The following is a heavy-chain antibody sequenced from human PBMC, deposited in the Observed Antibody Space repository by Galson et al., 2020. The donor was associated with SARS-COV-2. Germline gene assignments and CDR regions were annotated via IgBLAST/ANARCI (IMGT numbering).Heavy chain of an antibody. D-gene: IGHD3-9*01. Sequence: ASETLSLTCTVSGGSISSSSYYWGWIRQPPGKGLEWIGSIYYSGSTYYNPSLKSRVTISVDTSKNQFSLKLSSVTAADTAVYYCAGRYFDWLPQSPNWYFDLWGRGTLVTVS. CDR2: IYYSGST. V-gene: IGHV4-39*07. CDR3: AGRYFDWLPQSPNWYFDL. CDR1: GGSISSSSYY. J-gene: IGHJ2*01.